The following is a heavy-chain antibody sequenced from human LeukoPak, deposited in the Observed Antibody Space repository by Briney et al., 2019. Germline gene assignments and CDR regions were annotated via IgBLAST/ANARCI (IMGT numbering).Heavy chain of an antibody. CDR2: IYTSGST. Sequence: PSETLSLTCTVSGGSISSYYWSWIRQPAGKGLEWIGRIYTSGSTNYNPSLKSRVTISVDKSKNQFSLKLSSVTAAHTAVYYCASGPGVGYDFWSGTPSYYYYYMDVWGKGTTVTVSS. D-gene: IGHD3-3*01. V-gene: IGHV4-4*07. J-gene: IGHJ6*03. CDR3: ASGPGVGYDFWSGTPSYYYYYMDV. CDR1: GGSISSYY.